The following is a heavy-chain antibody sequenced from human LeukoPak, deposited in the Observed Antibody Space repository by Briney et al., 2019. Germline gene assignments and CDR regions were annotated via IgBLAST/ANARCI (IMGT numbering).Heavy chain of an antibody. CDR2: IGQDGSEK. D-gene: IGHD6-13*01. Sequence: QTGGSPRLSCAASGFTFSSYWMSWVRQAPGKGLEWVANIGQDGSEKYYVDSVKGRFTISRDSAKKSMYLQMNNLRAEDTAVYYCARDWYSSRWFLADHWGQGTLVTVSS. CDR1: GFTFSSYW. CDR3: ARDWYSSRWFLADH. V-gene: IGHV3-7*01. J-gene: IGHJ4*02.